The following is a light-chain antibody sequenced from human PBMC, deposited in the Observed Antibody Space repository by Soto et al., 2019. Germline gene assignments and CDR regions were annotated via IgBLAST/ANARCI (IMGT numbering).Light chain of an antibody. V-gene: IGLV3-21*02. Sequence: SYDLAQPPSVSVAPGQTASITCVGHNIGRKNVHWYRQKPGQAPVLVVYDDSDRPSGIPERFSGSNSGTSDTLTITRVEDGDEADYYCQLWDSSSEQHVFGVVTKVTVL. J-gene: IGLJ1*01. CDR1: NIGRKN. CDR3: QLWDSSSEQHV. CDR2: DDS.